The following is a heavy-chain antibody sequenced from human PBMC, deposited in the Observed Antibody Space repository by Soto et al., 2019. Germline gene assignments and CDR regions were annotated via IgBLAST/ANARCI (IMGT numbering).Heavy chain of an antibody. CDR1: GGSISSGGYS. D-gene: IGHD6-19*01. J-gene: IGHJ4*02. CDR2: IYHSGTT. V-gene: IGHV4-30-2*03. CDR3: ARHLKAVAAPMAF. Sequence: ILPLTGAVSGGSISSGGYSWSWIRQPPGKGLEWIGYIYHSGTTQFHPSLKTRVTISVDTSKNEFYLRLRSVTAADTAIYFCARHLKAVAAPMAFWGQGIPVTVSS.